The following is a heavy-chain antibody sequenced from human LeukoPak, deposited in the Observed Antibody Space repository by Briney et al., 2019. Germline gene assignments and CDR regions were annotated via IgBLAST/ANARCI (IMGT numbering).Heavy chain of an antibody. CDR1: GGSLSSHY. D-gene: IGHD2-2*01. J-gene: IGHJ4*02. CDR3: ARFSSGCSESSCYLTY. V-gene: IGHV4-59*11. Sequence: SETLSLTCTVSGGSLSSHYWSWVRQPPGKELELIGHIYSSGTTYYNPSVGSRVTISLQTPKNQFSLRLNSVTAADTAVYYRARFSSGCSESSCYLTYWGQGTLVIVSS. CDR2: IYSSGTT.